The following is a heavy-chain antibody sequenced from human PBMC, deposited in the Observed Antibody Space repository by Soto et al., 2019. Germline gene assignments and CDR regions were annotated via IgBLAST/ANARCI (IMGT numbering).Heavy chain of an antibody. D-gene: IGHD3-16*02. CDR2: ISGSGGST. Sequence: GGSLRLSCAASGFTFSSYAMSWVRQAPGKGLEWVSAISGSGGSTYYADSVKGRFTISRDNSKNTLYMQMNSLRAEDTAVYYCAKEAQYYDYVWGSYRNRGFDYWGQGTLVTVSS. CDR1: GFTFSSYA. J-gene: IGHJ4*02. V-gene: IGHV3-23*01. CDR3: AKEAQYYDYVWGSYRNRGFDY.